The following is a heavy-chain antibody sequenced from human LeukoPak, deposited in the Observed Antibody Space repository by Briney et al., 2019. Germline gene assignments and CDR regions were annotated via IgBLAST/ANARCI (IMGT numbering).Heavy chain of an antibody. CDR1: GFTFSSYS. J-gene: IGHJ4*02. Sequence: GGSLRLSCAASGFTFSSYSMNWVRQAPGKGLEWVSSISSSSSYIYYADSVKGRFTISRDNAKNSLYLQMNSLRAEDTAVYYCAKDMVLPETSSDYWGQGTLVTVSS. D-gene: IGHD3-10*01. CDR3: AKDMVLPETSSDY. CDR2: ISSSSSYI. V-gene: IGHV3-21*01.